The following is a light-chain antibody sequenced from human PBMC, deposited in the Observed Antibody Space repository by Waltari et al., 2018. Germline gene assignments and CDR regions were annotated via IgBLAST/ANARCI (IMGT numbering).Light chain of an antibody. CDR3: QQGNSYPFT. V-gene: IGKV1-13*02. J-gene: IGKJ3*01. Sequence: IQMSQSPSSLSASVGDRVTITCRASQGISSYLNWYQQKPGKAPKLLIYYANSLASGVPSRFSGSGSGTEFTLTIRSLQPEDFATYYCQQGNSYPFTFGPGTKLDIK. CDR2: YAN. CDR1: QGISSY.